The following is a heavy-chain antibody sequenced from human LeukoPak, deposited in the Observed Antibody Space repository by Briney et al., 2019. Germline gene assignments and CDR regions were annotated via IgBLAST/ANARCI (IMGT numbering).Heavy chain of an antibody. CDR1: GVPFSNYY. CDR2: INHSGYT. CDR3: TRAVAGHPD. D-gene: IGHD6-19*01. J-gene: IGHJ4*02. V-gene: IGHV4-34*01. Sequence: PSETLSPTCAVSGVPFSNYYWSWVRQSPTKGLEWIGEINHSGYTNYNPSLKSRVTISIDTSKNQFSLMVTSMTAADTGVYYCTRAVAGHPDWGQGTFVTVSS.